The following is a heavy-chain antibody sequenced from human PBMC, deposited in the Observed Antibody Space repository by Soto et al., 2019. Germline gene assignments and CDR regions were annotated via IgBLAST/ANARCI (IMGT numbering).Heavy chain of an antibody. CDR2: ILNDGSEQ. CDR1: GFIFSNYG. J-gene: IGHJ3*02. CDR3: VRDDDYEPKALDM. D-gene: IGHD3-22*01. Sequence: QMQLVESGGGVVQPGRSLRLSCAASGFIFSNYGMHWVRQAPGKGLEWVSLILNDGSEQFYRDSVKGRFTISRDNSRNTLFLEMNSLRDDDTALYYCVRDDDYEPKALDMWGPGTMVIVSS. V-gene: IGHV3-33*01.